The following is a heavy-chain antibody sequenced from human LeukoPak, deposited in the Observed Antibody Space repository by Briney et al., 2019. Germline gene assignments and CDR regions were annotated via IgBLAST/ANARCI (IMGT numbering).Heavy chain of an antibody. CDR3: AGAPNRHFFDY. CDR2: IYYTGTT. J-gene: IGHJ4*01. V-gene: IGHV4-59*01. Sequence: PSETLSLTCTVSSGSITSYYWSWNRQPPGKGLEYIGHIYYTGTTDYNPSLKSRVTMSVDTSKNQFSLRLISVTASDTAVYFCAGAPNRHFFDYWGHGTLVAVSS. CDR1: SGSITSYY.